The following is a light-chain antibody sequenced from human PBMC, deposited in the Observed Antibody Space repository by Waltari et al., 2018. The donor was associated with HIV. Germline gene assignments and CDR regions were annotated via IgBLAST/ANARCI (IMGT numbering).Light chain of an antibody. CDR2: VAS. J-gene: IGKJ1*01. V-gene: IGKV2-28*01. Sequence: DIALVQATVSLSVSPGKSASISCRSSQSLLKTNGYYYLDWYLPNPGQSPQLLIYVASTRAPGVPDRFNGRGSGTDFTLTISRVQPEDVGVFYCMQSLQTPAFGQGTRMEI. CDR3: MQSLQTPA. CDR1: QSLLKTNGYYY.